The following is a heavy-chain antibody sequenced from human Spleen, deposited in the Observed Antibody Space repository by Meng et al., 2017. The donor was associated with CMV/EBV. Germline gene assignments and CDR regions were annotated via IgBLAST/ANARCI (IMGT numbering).Heavy chain of an antibody. V-gene: IGHV4-34*01. CDR3: ARGLFDL. Sequence: QVQLQQWGAGLLKPSETLSLTCAVYGGSFSGYYWGWIRQSPGKGLEWIGEINDIGDTNYNPSLKSRVTISVDTSKNQFSLKLSSVTAADTAVYYCARGLFDLWGRGTLVTVSS. CDR2: INDIGDT. CDR1: GGSFSGYY. J-gene: IGHJ2*01.